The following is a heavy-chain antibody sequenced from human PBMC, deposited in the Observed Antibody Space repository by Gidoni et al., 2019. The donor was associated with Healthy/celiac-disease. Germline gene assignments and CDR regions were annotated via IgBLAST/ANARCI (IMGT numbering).Heavy chain of an antibody. Sequence: QVQLQESGQGLVKPSQTLSLTCTVPAGSISSGGYYWSWIRQHPGKGLEWIWYIYYSGSTYHNPSLKSRVIISVDTSKNQFSLKLSSVTAADTAVYYCARSIGYYSSAFDIWGQGTMVTVSS. D-gene: IGHD4-4*01. J-gene: IGHJ3*02. CDR3: ARSIGYYSSAFDI. V-gene: IGHV4-31*03. CDR1: AGSISSGGYY. CDR2: IYYSGST.